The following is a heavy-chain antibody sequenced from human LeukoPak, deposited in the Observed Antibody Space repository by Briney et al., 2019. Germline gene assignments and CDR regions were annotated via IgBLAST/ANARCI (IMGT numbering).Heavy chain of an antibody. J-gene: IGHJ4*02. CDR2: IWYDGSNK. CDR3: ARDWSGEFDY. V-gene: IGHV3-33*01. CDR1: GFTFSSYG. D-gene: IGHD3-10*01. Sequence: GRSLRLSCAASGFTFSSYGMHWVRQAPGKGLEWVAVIWYDGSNKYYADSVKGRFAISRDNSKNTLYLQMNSLRAEDTAVYYCARDWSGEFDYWGQGTLVTVSS.